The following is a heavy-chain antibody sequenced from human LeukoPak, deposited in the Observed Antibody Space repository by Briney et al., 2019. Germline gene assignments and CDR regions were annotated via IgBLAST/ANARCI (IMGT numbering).Heavy chain of an antibody. Sequence: PSETLSLTCTVSGGSISSYYWSWIRQPPGKGLEWIGYIYYTGSTNYNPSLKSRVTISVDTSKNQFSLKLSPVTAADTAVYYCAGHVLGYDFDYWGQGTLVTVSS. D-gene: IGHD5-12*01. CDR2: IYYTGST. CDR3: AGHVLGYDFDY. CDR1: GGSISSYY. J-gene: IGHJ4*02. V-gene: IGHV4-59*08.